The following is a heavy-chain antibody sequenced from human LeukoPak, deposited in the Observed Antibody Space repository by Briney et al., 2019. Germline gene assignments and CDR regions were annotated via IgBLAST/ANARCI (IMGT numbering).Heavy chain of an antibody. Sequence: PGESLRLSCAASGFTFSSYAMSGVRQAPGKGQEWVSANSGSGCSTYYADSVKGRFTISRDNSKNTLYLQMNSLRAEDTAVYYCAKAPANYVDTAMGTFDYWGQGTLVTVSS. CDR1: GFTFSSYA. D-gene: IGHD5-18*01. J-gene: IGHJ4*02. CDR3: AKAPANYVDTAMGTFDY. V-gene: IGHV3-23*01. CDR2: NSGSGCST.